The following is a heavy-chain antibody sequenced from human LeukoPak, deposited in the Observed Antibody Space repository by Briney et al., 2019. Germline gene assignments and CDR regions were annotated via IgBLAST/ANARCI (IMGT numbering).Heavy chain of an antibody. V-gene: IGHV3-23*01. CDR3: AKVGATAIAFLDY. CDR1: GFTFSNYA. Sequence: GGSLRLSCAASGFTFSNYAMSWVRQAPGKGLEWVSGISGSGAFTYYADSVKGRFTISRDNSKNTLYLQMNSLRVEDTAVYYCAKVGATAIAFLDYWGQGTLVTVSS. J-gene: IGHJ4*02. CDR2: ISGSGAFT. D-gene: IGHD1-26*01.